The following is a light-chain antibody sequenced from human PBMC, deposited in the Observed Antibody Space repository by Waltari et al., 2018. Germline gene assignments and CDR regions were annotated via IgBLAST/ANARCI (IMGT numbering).Light chain of an antibody. CDR1: QSVKSN. J-gene: IGKJ2*01. CDR2: GAS. V-gene: IGKV3-15*01. Sequence: EIVMTQSQATLFVSQGEGAHPSCRASQSVKSNLAWYQQKPGQAPKPLIHGASTRVTGIPARFSGSGSGTEFTLTISSLQSEDSAVYFCQQYNIRPPDTFGQGTKLEIK. CDR3: QQYNIRPPDT.